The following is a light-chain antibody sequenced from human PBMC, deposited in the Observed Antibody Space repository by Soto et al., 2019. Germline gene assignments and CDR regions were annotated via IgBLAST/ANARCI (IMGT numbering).Light chain of an antibody. Sequence: QSVLTQPASVSGSPGQSITIPCSGTISDFVLYNYVSWYQQHPGKAPKLMIYGVNNRPSGVSNRFSGSKSGNTASLTISGLQADDEADYYCRSYTTSSALQVFGTGTKVTVL. J-gene: IGLJ1*01. CDR1: ISDFVLYNY. V-gene: IGLV2-14*01. CDR2: GVN. CDR3: RSYTTSSALQV.